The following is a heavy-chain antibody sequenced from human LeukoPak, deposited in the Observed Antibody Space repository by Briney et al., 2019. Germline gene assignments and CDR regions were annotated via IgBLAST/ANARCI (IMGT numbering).Heavy chain of an antibody. D-gene: IGHD3-10*01. CDR3: ARVGFGDPPPLYYYYYYMDV. V-gene: IGHV3-66*01. Sequence: GGSLRLSCAASEFSVGSNYMTWVRQAPGKGLEWVSLIYSGGSTYYADSVKGRFTISRDNSKNTLYLQMNSLRAEDTAVYYCARVGFGDPPPLYYYYYYMDVWAKGPRSPSP. CDR1: EFSVGSNY. J-gene: IGHJ6*03. CDR2: IYSGGST.